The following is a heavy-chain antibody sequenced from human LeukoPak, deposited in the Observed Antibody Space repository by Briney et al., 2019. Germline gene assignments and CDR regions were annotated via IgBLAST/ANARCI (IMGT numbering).Heavy chain of an antibody. CDR3: AKTEGGL. CDR2: ISGSGDTT. Sequence: GGSLRLSCVASGGTFSICSMTWFRQAPGKGLEWVSSISGSGDTTYFADSVRGRFTLPRDNSRNTLFLQMDSLSVDDTAVYDRAKTEGGLWGQGTLVTVSS. CDR1: GGTFSICS. V-gene: IGHV3-23*01. J-gene: IGHJ4*02. D-gene: IGHD2-15*01.